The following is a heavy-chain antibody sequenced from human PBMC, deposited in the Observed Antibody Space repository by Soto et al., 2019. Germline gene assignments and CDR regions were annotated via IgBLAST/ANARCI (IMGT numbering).Heavy chain of an antibody. Sequence: VRLVQSGGGLVQPGGSLRLSCAASLFIVSDNYMSWVRQVPGKGLEWVSLIYSGGGTDYAESVKGRFTISRDNSKNTLYLQMNSLKAEDTGIYYCATRMTTAPYWGQGTVVTVSS. CDR3: ATRMTTAPY. CDR1: LFIVSDNY. J-gene: IGHJ4*02. CDR2: IYSGGGT. V-gene: IGHV3-66*01. D-gene: IGHD4-17*01.